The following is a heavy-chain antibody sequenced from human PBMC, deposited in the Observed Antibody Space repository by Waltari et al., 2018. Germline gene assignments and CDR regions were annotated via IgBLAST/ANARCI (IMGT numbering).Heavy chain of an antibody. CDR1: W. CDR3: ARDRGRGLYLDS. V-gene: IGHV4-4*02. Sequence: WGMWGLPAPGKCLEWIGTVRGIGKTHYNPAFASRFTVAVDTSTAQFSLKLTSAPAADTAVYYCARDRGRGLYLDSWGQGILVTVSP. CDR2: VRGIGKT. J-gene: IGHJ4*02. D-gene: IGHD2-15*01.